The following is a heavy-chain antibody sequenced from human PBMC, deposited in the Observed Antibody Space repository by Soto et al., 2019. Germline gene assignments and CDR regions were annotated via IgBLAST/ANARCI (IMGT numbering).Heavy chain of an antibody. Sequence: GASVKVSCKASGYTFTSYGISWVRQAPGQGLEWMGWISAYNGNTNYAQKLQGRVTMTTDTSTSTAYMELRSLRSDDTAVYYCARDPLRTIFGVVINVLHYFDYWGQGTLVTVSS. V-gene: IGHV1-18*01. CDR2: ISAYNGNT. D-gene: IGHD3-3*01. J-gene: IGHJ4*02. CDR3: ARDPLRTIFGVVINVLHYFDY. CDR1: GYTFTSYG.